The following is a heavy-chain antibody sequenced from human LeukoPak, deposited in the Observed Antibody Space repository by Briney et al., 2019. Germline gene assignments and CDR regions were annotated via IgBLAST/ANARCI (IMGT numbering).Heavy chain of an antibody. J-gene: IGHJ2*01. Sequence: PSETLSLTCTISGGSISTSSYYWGWIRQPPGKGLEWIGSIFYSGSTYYNPSLKSRVTISVDTSMNQFSLNLSSVTAADTAVYYCARPATVTTSFWYFDLWGRGTLVTVSS. CDR2: IFYSGST. D-gene: IGHD4-17*01. CDR3: ARPATVTTSFWYFDL. V-gene: IGHV4-39*01. CDR1: GGSISTSSYY.